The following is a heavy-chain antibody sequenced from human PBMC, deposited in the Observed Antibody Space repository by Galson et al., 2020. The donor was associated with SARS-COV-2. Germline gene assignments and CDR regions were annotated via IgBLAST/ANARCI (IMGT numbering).Heavy chain of an antibody. CDR3: LAYSSTRHNY. D-gene: IGHD6-13*01. CDR1: GFAFSDYA. Sequence: GESLKISCSASGFAFSDYAMHWVRQAPGKGLQYVSALSSTGGTSFYADSVSGRFTMSRDNSKNTFYLQMTGLRVEDTAFYYCLAYSSTRHNYWGRGTLVTVSS. J-gene: IGHJ4*02. CDR2: LSSTGGTS. V-gene: IGHV3-64D*09.